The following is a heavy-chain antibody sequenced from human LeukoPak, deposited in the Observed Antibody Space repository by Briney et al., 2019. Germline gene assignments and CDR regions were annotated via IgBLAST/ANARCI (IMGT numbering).Heavy chain of an antibody. CDR2: ISYSGSST. D-gene: IGHD1-26*01. CDR1: DFTFSTYG. CDR3: AKVQYSGSYKTLFDY. J-gene: IGHJ4*02. V-gene: IGHV3-23*01. Sequence: GGSLRLSCAASDFTFSTYGMSWVRQAPGKGLEWVSGISYSGSSTYYADSVKGRFTISRDNSKNTVYLQMNSLRAEDTAVYYCAKVQYSGSYKTLFDYWGQGTLVTVSS.